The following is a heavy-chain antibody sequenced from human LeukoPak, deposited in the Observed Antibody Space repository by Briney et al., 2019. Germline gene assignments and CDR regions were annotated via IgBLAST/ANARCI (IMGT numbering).Heavy chain of an antibody. CDR2: IYHSGST. CDR1: GGSISSGGYY. D-gene: IGHD6-13*01. J-gene: IGHJ4*02. CDR3: ARDQGSSWYYFDY. V-gene: IGHV4-30-2*01. Sequence: SETLSLTCTVSGGSISSGGYYWSWIRQPPGKGLEWIGYIYHSGSTYYNPSLKSRVTISVDRSKNQFSLKLSSVTAADTAVYYCARDQGSSWYYFDYWGQGTLVAVSS.